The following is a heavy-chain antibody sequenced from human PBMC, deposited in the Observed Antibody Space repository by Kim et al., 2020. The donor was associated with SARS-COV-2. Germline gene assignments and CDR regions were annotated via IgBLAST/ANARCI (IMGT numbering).Heavy chain of an antibody. J-gene: IGHJ3*02. Sequence: GGSLRLSCAASGFTFSSYAMSWVRQAPGKGLEWVSAISGSGGSTYYADSVKGRFTISRDNSKNTRYLQMNSLRAEDTAVYYCAKDHGVDSGNDGGAFDIWGQGTMVTVSS. CDR2: ISGSGGST. CDR1: GFTFSSYA. D-gene: IGHD5-12*01. V-gene: IGHV3-23*01. CDR3: AKDHGVDSGNDGGAFDI.